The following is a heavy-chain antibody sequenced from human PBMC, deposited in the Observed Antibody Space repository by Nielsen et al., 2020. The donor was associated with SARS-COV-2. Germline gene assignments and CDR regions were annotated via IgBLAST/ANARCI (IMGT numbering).Heavy chain of an antibody. D-gene: IGHD2-15*01. CDR2: IYYSGST. Sequence: SETLFLTCTVSGGSISSYYWSWIRQPPGKGLEWIGYIYYSGSTNYNPSLKSRVTISVDTSKNQFSLKLSSVTAADTAVYYCARFPRIVVGVGWFDPWGQGTLVTVSS. V-gene: IGHV4-59*01. CDR3: ARFPRIVVGVGWFDP. J-gene: IGHJ5*02. CDR1: GGSISSYY.